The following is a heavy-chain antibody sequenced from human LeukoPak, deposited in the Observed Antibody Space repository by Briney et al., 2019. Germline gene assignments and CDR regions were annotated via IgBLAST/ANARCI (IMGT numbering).Heavy chain of an antibody. CDR3: AKDAAAMGYYYYMDV. D-gene: IGHD2-2*01. J-gene: IGHJ6*03. V-gene: IGHV3-30*02. CDR1: GFTFSSYG. Sequence: GGSLRLSCAASGFTFSSYGMHWVRQAPGKGLEWVAFIRYDGSNKYYADSVKGRFTISRDNSKNTLYLQMNSLGAEDTAVYYCAKDAAAMGYYYYMDVWGKGTTVTVSS. CDR2: IRYDGSNK.